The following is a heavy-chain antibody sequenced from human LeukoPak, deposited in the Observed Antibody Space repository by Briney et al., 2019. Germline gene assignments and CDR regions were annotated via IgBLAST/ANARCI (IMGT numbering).Heavy chain of an antibody. CDR2: IYYSGST. J-gene: IGHJ6*02. CDR3: ARETPLWFGELWRYYYGMDV. V-gene: IGHV4-30-4*01. CDR1: GGSISSGDYY. Sequence: SETLSLTCTVSGGSISSGDYYWSWIRQPPGKGLEWIGYIYYSGSTYYNPSLKSRVTISVDTSKNQFSLKLSSVTAADTAVYYCARETPLWFGELWRYYYGMDVWGQGTTVTVSS. D-gene: IGHD3-10*01.